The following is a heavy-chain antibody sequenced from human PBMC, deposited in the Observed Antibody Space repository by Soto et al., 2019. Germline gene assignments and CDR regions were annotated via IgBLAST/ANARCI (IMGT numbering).Heavy chain of an antibody. CDR3: ARQWFGELKPH. CDR1: GCILITEV. V-gene: IGHV3-23*01. J-gene: IGHJ4*02. Sequence: PGGSLRLTWAGTGCILITEVMRSVSQAPGKGLEWVSTISGSGDSTYYADSVKGRFTIPRDNSKNTIYLQMNSLRAEDTAVYYCARQWFGELKPHWGQGTLVTVSS. D-gene: IGHD3-10*01. CDR2: ISGSGDST.